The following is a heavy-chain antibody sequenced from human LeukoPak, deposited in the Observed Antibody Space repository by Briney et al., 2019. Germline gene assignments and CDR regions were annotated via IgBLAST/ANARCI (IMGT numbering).Heavy chain of an antibody. CDR1: GGSFSGYY. Sequence: PSETLSLTCAVYGGSFSGYYWSWIRQPPGKGLEWIGEINHSGSTNYNPSLKSRVTISVDTSKNQFSLKLSSVTAADTAVYYCARSLDYYDSSGYYRYYYYYMDVWGKGTTVTVSS. CDR2: INHSGST. CDR3: ARSLDYYDSSGYYRYYYYYMDV. J-gene: IGHJ6*03. V-gene: IGHV4-34*01. D-gene: IGHD3-22*01.